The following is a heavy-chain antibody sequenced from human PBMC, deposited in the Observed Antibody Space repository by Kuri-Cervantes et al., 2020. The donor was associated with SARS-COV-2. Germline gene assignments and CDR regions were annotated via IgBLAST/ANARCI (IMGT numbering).Heavy chain of an antibody. CDR3: ARDWAPGVAAREFDY. CDR2: ISSGGGNT. V-gene: IGHV3-23*01. CDR1: GFTFSNYA. D-gene: IGHD6-6*01. Sequence: GESLKISCATSGFTFSNYAMTWIRQAPGEGLEWVSVISSGGGNTFYTGSVKGRFTISRDNSNNTLYLQMNSLRAEDTAVYYCARDWAPGVAAREFDYWGQGTLVTVSS. J-gene: IGHJ4*02.